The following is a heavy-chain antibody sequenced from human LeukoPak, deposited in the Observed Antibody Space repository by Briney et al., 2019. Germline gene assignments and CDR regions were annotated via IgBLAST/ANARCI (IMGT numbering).Heavy chain of an antibody. D-gene: IGHD6-19*01. CDR3: ARVLGGDSSGWGDY. CDR2: ISGSGGST. J-gene: IGHJ4*02. CDR1: GFTFSSYG. V-gene: IGHV3-23*01. Sequence: GGSLRLSCAASGFTFSSYGMSWVRQAPGKGLEWVSAISGSGGSTYYADSVKGRFTISRDNSKNTLYLQMNSLRAEDTAVYYCARVLGGDSSGWGDYWGQGTLVTVSS.